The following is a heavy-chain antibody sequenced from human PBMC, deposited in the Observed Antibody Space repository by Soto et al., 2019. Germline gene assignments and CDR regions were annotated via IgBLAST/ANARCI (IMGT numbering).Heavy chain of an antibody. CDR2: IYYSGST. CDR1: GRSISSYY. V-gene: IGHV4-59*08. D-gene: IGHD5-12*01. CDR3: ARHDGGYDPFDY. Sequence: SETLSLTCTVSGRSISSYYWSWLRQPPGKGLEWIGYIYYSGSTNYNPSLKSRVTISVDTSKNQFSLKLSSVTAADTAVYYCARHDGGYDPFDYWGQGTLVTVSS. J-gene: IGHJ4*02.